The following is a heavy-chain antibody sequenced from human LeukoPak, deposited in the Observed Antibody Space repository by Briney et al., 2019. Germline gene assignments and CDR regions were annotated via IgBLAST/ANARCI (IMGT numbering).Heavy chain of an antibody. Sequence: ASVKVSCKASGGTFSSYAISWVRQAPGQGLEWMGGIIPIFGTANYAQKFQGRVTITEETSTSTAYMELSSLRSEDTAVYYCARDIRFGRARYMDVWGKGTTVTVSS. J-gene: IGHJ6*03. CDR2: IIPIFGTA. D-gene: IGHD3-10*01. CDR1: GGTFSSYA. V-gene: IGHV1-69*06. CDR3: ARDIRFGRARYMDV.